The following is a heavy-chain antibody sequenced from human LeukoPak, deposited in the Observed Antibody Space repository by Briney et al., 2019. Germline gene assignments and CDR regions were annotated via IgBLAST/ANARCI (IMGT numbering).Heavy chain of an antibody. CDR1: GGTFSSYT. J-gene: IGHJ4*02. V-gene: IGHV1-69*02. CDR2: TIPILGIA. CDR3: ARVDPFPGNH. Sequence: SVKVSCKASGGTFSSYTISWVRQAPGQGLEWMGRTIPILGIANYAQKFQGRVTITADKSTSTAYMELSSLRSEDTAVYYCARVDPFPGNHWGQGALVTVSS.